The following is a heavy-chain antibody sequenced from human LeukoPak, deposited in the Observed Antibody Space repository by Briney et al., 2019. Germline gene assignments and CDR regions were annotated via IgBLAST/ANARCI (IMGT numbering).Heavy chain of an antibody. CDR2: ISGSGSYI. CDR3: VRERFHGSGAPKFDF. J-gene: IGHJ4*02. V-gene: IGHV3-21*06. Sequence: PGGSLRLSCAASGFTFSNYAMRWVRQAPGKGLEWVSCISGSGSYIYYADSVKGRFTISRDNAKNSLHLQVNSLRAEDTAVYYCVRERFHGSGAPKFDFWGQGTLVTVSS. CDR1: GFTFSNYA. D-gene: IGHD3-10*01.